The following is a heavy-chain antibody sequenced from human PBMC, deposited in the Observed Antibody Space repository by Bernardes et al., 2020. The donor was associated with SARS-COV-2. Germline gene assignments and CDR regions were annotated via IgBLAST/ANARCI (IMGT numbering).Heavy chain of an antibody. V-gene: IGHV4-59*01. CDR2: LYYTGST. Sequence: SATLSLTCTVSGGSLSAYYWSWFRQPPGKGLEWIGYLYYTGSTNYNPSLQSRVTISVDTSKNQFSLKLSSVTAADTAVYYCARGFDYWGQGILVTVSS. CDR1: GGSLSAYY. CDR3: ARGFDY. J-gene: IGHJ4*02.